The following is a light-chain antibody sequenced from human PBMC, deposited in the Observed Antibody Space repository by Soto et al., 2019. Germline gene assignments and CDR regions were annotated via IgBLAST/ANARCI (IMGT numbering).Light chain of an antibody. CDR1: QSVSRF. J-gene: IGKJ2*02. Sequence: EIVMTQSPATLSVSPGERVTLSCRASQSVSRFLAWYQQRPGQAPRLLIYDTSTRATGVPARFSGSGSGTEFSLTISSLQSEDFAVYYCQQYDNCPPCTFGQGTKLEIK. CDR3: QQYDNCPPCT. V-gene: IGKV3-15*01. CDR2: DTS.